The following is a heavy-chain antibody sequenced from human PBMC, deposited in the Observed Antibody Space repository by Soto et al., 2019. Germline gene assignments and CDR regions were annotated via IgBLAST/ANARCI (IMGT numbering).Heavy chain of an antibody. Sequence: QVQLVESGGGVVQPGRSLRLSCAASGFTFSSYAMQWVRQAPGKGLEWVAVISYDGSNKYYADSVKGRFTISSDNSKNTLYLQMNSLRAEDTAVYYCASDGRYQLLINFDYWGQGTLVTVSS. CDR1: GFTFSSYA. CDR2: ISYDGSNK. V-gene: IGHV3-30-3*01. CDR3: ASDGRYQLLINFDY. D-gene: IGHD2-2*01. J-gene: IGHJ4*02.